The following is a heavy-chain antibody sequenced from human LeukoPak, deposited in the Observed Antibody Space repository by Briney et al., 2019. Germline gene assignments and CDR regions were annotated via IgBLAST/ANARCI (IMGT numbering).Heavy chain of an antibody. V-gene: IGHV1-8*01. CDR3: ARGRAYYYDSSCLAPDY. J-gene: IGHJ4*02. CDR1: VYTFTSYD. Sequence: ASVKVSCKASVYTFTSYDINWVRQATGQGLEWMGWMNPNSGNTGYAQKFQGRVTMTRNTSISTAYMELSSLRSEDTAVYYCARGRAYYYDSSCLAPDYWGQGTLVTVSS. CDR2: MNPNSGNT. D-gene: IGHD3-22*01.